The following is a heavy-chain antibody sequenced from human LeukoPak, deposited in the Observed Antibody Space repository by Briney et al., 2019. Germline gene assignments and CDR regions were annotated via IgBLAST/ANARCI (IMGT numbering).Heavy chain of an antibody. V-gene: IGHV3-21*01. CDR2: ISSSSSYI. J-gene: IGHJ6*03. CDR1: GFTFSSYT. CDR3: ARDRGGLADLSYYYYMDV. D-gene: IGHD6-13*01. Sequence: SGGSLRLSCADSGFTFSSYTMNWVRQAPGKGLEWVSSISSSSSYIYYADSVRGRFTISRDNAKNSLFLQMNSLRAEDTAVYYCARDRGGLADLSYYYYMDVWGKGTTVTVSS.